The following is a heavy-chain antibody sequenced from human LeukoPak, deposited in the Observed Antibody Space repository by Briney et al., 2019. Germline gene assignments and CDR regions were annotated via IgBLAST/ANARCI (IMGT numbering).Heavy chain of an antibody. V-gene: IGHV4-39*01. CDR3: ARQIVGATCFDY. CDR1: GGSISSSSYY. Sequence: SETLSLTCTVSGGSISSSSYYWGWIRPPPGKGLEWIGSIYYSGSTYYNPSLKSRVTISVDTSKNQFSLKLSSVTAADTAVYYCARQIVGATCFDYWGQGTLVTVSS. D-gene: IGHD1-26*01. J-gene: IGHJ4*02. CDR2: IYYSGST.